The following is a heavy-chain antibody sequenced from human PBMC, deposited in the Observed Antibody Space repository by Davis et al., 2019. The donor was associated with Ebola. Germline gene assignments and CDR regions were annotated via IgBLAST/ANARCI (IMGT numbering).Heavy chain of an antibody. J-gene: IGHJ5*02. CDR1: GYTFINYD. D-gene: IGHD2-8*02. Sequence: ASVKVSCKASGYTFINYDIVWVRQAPGQGLEWVGWIKVYNGNTNYAQKLQGRVTVATDTSTSTAYMELRNLESDDTAVYYCTRGSTGSWGQGTLVTVSS. V-gene: IGHV1-18*01. CDR3: TRGSTGS. CDR2: IKVYNGNT.